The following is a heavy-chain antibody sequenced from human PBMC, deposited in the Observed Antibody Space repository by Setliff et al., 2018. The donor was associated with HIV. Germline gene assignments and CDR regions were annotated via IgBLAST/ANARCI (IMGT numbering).Heavy chain of an antibody. CDR2: ISSSGSTI. J-gene: IGHJ4*02. CDR3: ATHRVGQRPWLSDF. CDR1: GFTFSDYY. Sequence: GGSLRLSCAASGFTFSDYYMSWIRQAPGKGLEWVSYISSSGSTIYYADSVKGRFTISRDNAKNALYLQMNSLRAEDTAVYYCATHRVGQRPWLSDFWGQGTLVTVSS. D-gene: IGHD5-12*01. V-gene: IGHV3-11*04.